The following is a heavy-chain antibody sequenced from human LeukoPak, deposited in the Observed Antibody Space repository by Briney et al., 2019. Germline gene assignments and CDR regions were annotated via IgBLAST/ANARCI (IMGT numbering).Heavy chain of an antibody. D-gene: IGHD2-2*01. CDR2: IYYTGST. V-gene: IGHV4-31*03. CDR3: ARGRTTWRFDP. CDR1: GGSIYSGGYY. Sequence: SQTLSLTCTVSGGSIYSGGYYWSWIRQHPGKGLEWIGYIYYTGSTYYNPSLKSRVTISVDTSKNQFSLKLSSVTAADTAVYYCARGRTTWRFDPWGQGTLVTVSS. J-gene: IGHJ5*02.